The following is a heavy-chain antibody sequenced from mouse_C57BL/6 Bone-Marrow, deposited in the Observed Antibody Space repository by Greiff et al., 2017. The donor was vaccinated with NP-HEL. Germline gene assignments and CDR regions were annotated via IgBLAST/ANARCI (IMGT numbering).Heavy chain of an antibody. D-gene: IGHD2-3*01. CDR3: ARYTVYDGYFDY. V-gene: IGHV7-3*01. CDR1: GFTFTDYY. J-gene: IGHJ2*01. CDR2: IRNKANGYTT. Sequence: DVKLVESGGGLVQPGGSLSLSCAASGFTFTDYYMSWVRQPPGKALEWLGFIRNKANGYTTEYSASVKGRFTISRYNSQSILYLQMNALRAEDSATYYCARYTVYDGYFDYWGQGTTLTVSS.